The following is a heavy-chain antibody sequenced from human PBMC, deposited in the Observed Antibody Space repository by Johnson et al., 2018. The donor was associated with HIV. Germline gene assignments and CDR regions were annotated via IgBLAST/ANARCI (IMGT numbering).Heavy chain of an antibody. J-gene: IGHJ3*02. Sequence: VQLLESGGGLVQPGRSLRLSCAASGFTFDDYAMHWVRQAPGKGLEWVSGISWNSGSIGYAGSVKGRFTISRDNAKNSLYLQMNSLRAEDTALYYCAHYDSVMGAFDIWGQGTMVTVSS. CDR2: ISWNSGSI. V-gene: IGHV3-9*01. CDR3: AHYDSVMGAFDI. D-gene: IGHD3-22*01. CDR1: GFTFDDYA.